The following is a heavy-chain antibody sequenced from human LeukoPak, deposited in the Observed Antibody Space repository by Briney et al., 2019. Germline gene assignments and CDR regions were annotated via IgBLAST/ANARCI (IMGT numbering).Heavy chain of an antibody. V-gene: IGHV3-23*01. J-gene: IGHJ4*02. CDR3: AKKGLASAGRPPYFDY. CDR1: GFTFSSYA. Sequence: ETGGSLRLSCAASGFTFSSYAMNWVRQAPGKGLEWVSAISGSGGTYYADSVKGQFTISRDNSKNTLYLQMNNLRAEDTAIYYCAKKGLASAGRPPYFDYWGQGALVTVPS. D-gene: IGHD6-13*01. CDR2: ISGSGGT.